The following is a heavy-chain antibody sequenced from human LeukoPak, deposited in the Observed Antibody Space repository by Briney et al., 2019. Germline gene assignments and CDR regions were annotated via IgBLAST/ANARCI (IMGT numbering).Heavy chain of an antibody. Sequence: ASVKVSCKASGYTFTSYDINWVRQATGQGLEWMGWMNPNSGNTGYAQKFQGRVTMTRNTSISTAYMELSSLRSEDTAVYYCARGGGGLGLLWFGELSMDVWGKGTTVTISS. CDR2: MNPNSGNT. CDR3: ARGGGGLGLLWFGELSMDV. D-gene: IGHD3-10*01. J-gene: IGHJ6*03. V-gene: IGHV1-8*01. CDR1: GYTFTSYD.